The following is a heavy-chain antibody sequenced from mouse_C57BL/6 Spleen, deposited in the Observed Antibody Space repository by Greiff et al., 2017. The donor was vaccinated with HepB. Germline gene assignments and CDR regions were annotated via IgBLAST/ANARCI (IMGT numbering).Heavy chain of an antibody. CDR1: GYAFSSSW. CDR2: IYPGDGDT. J-gene: IGHJ2*01. V-gene: IGHV1-82*01. CDR3: ARATLLRPFDY. D-gene: IGHD1-2*01. Sequence: VQLQQSGPELVKPGASVKISCKASGYAFSSSWMNWVKQRPGKGLEWIGRIYPGDGDTNYNGKFKGKATLTADKSSSTAYMQLSSLTSEDSAVYFCARATLLRPFDYWGEGTTLSDSS.